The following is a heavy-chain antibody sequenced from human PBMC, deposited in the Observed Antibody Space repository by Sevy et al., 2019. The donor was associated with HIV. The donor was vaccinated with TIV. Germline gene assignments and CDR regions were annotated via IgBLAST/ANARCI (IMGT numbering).Heavy chain of an antibody. Sequence: GGSLRVSCAASGFNFRIYAMHWVRQAPGKGLEWVAVISYDGSDKFYAESVKGRFTISRDNSKNMVFLQLNSLRGADTAVYYCATGRQGATYGYRGQGTPVTVSS. CDR1: GFNFRIYA. D-gene: IGHD1-26*01. V-gene: IGHV3-30*03. CDR3: ATGRQGATYGY. J-gene: IGHJ4*02. CDR2: ISYDGSDK.